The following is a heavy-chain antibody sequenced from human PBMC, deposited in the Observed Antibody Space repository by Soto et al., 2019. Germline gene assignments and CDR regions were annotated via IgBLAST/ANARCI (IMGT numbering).Heavy chain of an antibody. Sequence: PSETLSLTCTVSGCAINSTVYYWGWIRQPPGKGLEWIGSSNYGGPTYYSPSLQSRVTISLDTAKNHFSLNLRSVTAADTAVYYCARHGAYSTSVYYYYGMDVWGQGTTVTVSS. J-gene: IGHJ6*02. CDR1: GCAINSTVYY. CDR3: ARHGAYSTSVYYYYGMDV. CDR2: SNYGGPT. D-gene: IGHD6-13*01. V-gene: IGHV4-39*01.